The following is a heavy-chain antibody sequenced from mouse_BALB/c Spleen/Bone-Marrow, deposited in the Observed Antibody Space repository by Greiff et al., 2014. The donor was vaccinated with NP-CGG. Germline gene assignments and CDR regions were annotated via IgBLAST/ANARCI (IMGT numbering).Heavy chain of an antibody. CDR2: IWADGST. CDR1: GFSLTSYG. D-gene: IGHD1-2*01. CDR3: ARITTATGAMDY. Sequence: QVQLQQPGPGLVAPSQSLSISCTVSGFSLTSYGVHWVRQPPGKGLEWLGVIWADGSTNYNSALMSRLGISKDNSKSQVFLKMNSLQTDDTAMYYCARITTATGAMDYWGQGTSVTVSS. J-gene: IGHJ4*01. V-gene: IGHV2-9*02.